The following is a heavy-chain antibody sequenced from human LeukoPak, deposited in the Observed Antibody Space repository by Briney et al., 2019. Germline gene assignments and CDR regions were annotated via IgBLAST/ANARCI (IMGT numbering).Heavy chain of an antibody. Sequence: GGSLRLSCAASGFTFSSDGMHWVRQAPGKGLEWVAFIRYDGSNKYYADSVKGRFTISRDNSKNTLYLQMNSLRAEDTAVYYCANSHRYCSSTSCSHALYYFDYWGQGTLVTVSS. CDR2: IRYDGSNK. CDR1: GFTFSSDG. CDR3: ANSHRYCSSTSCSHALYYFDY. V-gene: IGHV3-30*02. J-gene: IGHJ4*02. D-gene: IGHD2-2*01.